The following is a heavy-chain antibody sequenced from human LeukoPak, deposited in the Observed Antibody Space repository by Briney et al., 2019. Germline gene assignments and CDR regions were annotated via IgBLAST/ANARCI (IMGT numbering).Heavy chain of an antibody. Sequence: SETLSLTCAVYGGSFSGYYWSWIRQPPGKGLEWIGEINHSGSTNYNPSLKSRVTISVDTSKNQFSLKLSSVTAADTAVYYCAKDTWDYYDSSGYYFGAFDIWGQGTMVTVSS. D-gene: IGHD3-22*01. CDR1: GGSFSGYY. V-gene: IGHV4-34*01. CDR2: INHSGST. J-gene: IGHJ3*02. CDR3: AKDTWDYYDSSGYYFGAFDI.